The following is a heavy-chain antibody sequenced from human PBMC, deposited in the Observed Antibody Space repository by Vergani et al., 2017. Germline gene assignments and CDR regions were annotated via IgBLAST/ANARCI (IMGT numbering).Heavy chain of an antibody. J-gene: IGHJ6*03. Sequence: QVQLQQWGAGLLKPSETLSLTCAVYGGSFSGYYWSRIRQPPGKGLEWIGEINHSGSTNYNPSLKSRVTISVDTSKNQFSLKLSSVTAADTAVYYCARGIVVVPAAMHYYYYMDVWGKGTTVTVSS. V-gene: IGHV4-34*01. CDR1: GGSFSGYY. CDR3: ARGIVVVPAAMHYYYYMDV. CDR2: INHSGST. D-gene: IGHD2-2*01.